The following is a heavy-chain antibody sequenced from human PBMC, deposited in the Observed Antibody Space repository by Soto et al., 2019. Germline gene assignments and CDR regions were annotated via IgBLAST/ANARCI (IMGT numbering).Heavy chain of an antibody. J-gene: IGHJ4*02. V-gene: IGHV3-53*01. CDR3: ATVGSLDY. D-gene: IGHD1-26*01. Sequence: PGGSLRLSCAASGFSVSSNYMSWVRQAPGKGLEWVSVMYSGGATYYADSVKGRFTISRDNSNNTLNLQMSSLRPEDTAVYYCATVGSLDYLCQGALVTVSS. CDR1: GFSVSSNY. CDR2: MYSGGAT.